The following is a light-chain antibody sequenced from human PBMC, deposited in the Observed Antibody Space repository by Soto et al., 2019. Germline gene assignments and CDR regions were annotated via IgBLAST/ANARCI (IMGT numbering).Light chain of an antibody. Sequence: DIQMTLSPSYLSASVGDTVTIPCRASQNIDNYLNWYRQKPGKAPKLLIYAASTLQSGVPSRFSGSGSETDFTLTISSLQTEDLATYYCQQSYTTLFTFGPGTKVDIK. V-gene: IGKV1-39*01. CDR1: QNIDNY. CDR2: AAS. CDR3: QQSYTTLFT. J-gene: IGKJ3*01.